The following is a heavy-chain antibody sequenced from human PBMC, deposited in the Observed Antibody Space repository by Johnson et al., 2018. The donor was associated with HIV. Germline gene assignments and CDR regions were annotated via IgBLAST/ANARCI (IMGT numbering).Heavy chain of an antibody. CDR1: GFTFDDYA. J-gene: IGHJ3*02. CDR3: AKDVGNYWPDSFDI. Sequence: VESGGGVVQPGGSLRLSCAASGFTFDDYAMHWVRQAPGKGLEWVSLISWDGGSTYYADSVKGRFTISRDNAKNSLYLQMNSLRDEDTAVYYCAKDVGNYWPDSFDIWGQGTMVTVSS. V-gene: IGHV3-43D*03. CDR2: ISWDGGST. D-gene: IGHD3-22*01.